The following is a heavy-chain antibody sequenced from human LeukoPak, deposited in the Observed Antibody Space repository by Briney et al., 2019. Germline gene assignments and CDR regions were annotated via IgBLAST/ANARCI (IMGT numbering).Heavy chain of an antibody. CDR1: GGSISSGDYY. D-gene: IGHD2-8*01. J-gene: IGHJ2*01. CDR2: IYYSGST. Sequence: SQTLSLTCTVSGGSISSGDYYWRWIRQPPGKGLEWIGYIYYSGSTYYNPSLKSRVTISVDTSKNQFSLKLSSVTAADTAVYYCARIMGRDWYFDLWGRGTLVTVSS. V-gene: IGHV4-30-4*08. CDR3: ARIMGRDWYFDL.